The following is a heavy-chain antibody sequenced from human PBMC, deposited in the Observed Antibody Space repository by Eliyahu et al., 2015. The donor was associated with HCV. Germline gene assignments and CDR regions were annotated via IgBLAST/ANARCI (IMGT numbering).Heavy chain of an antibody. J-gene: IGHJ5*02. V-gene: IGHV1-3*01. D-gene: IGHD6-13*01. CDR3: ARVKRGDSSSWYWFDP. CDR2: INAGNGNT. Sequence: KKPGASVKVSCKASGYTFTSYAMHWVRQAPGQRLEWMGWINAGNGNTKYSQKFQGRVTITRDTSASTAYMELSSLRSEDTAVYYCARVKRGDSSSWYWFDPWGQGTLVTVSS. CDR1: GYTFTSYA.